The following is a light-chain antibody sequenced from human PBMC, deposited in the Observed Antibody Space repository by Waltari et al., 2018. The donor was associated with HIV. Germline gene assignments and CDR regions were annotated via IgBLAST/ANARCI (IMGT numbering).Light chain of an antibody. CDR3: MHGQGTPV. J-gene: IGKJ1*01. CDR1: QSLLHSNGHNY. V-gene: IGKV2-28*01. CDR2: LGS. Sequence: IAMIQSPDSLSVTPGAPASISCRSSQSLLHSNGHNYLDWYLQRPGQAPQLLIYLGSNRASGVPDRISGSGSGTNFILTISKVEAGDVGTYFCMHGQGTPVFGQGTKVEVK.